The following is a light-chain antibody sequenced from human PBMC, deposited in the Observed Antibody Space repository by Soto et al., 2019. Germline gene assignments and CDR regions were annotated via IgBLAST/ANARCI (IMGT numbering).Light chain of an antibody. CDR3: QQYSAAPIT. Sequence: DFVMTQSPDSLAVSLGERATINCKSSQSVLSSSDNRDYLAWFQHKPGQPPKVLIVWASTRKSGVPDRFSGSGSGTDFTLTISGLQAEDVAVYYCQQYSAAPITFGQGTRLEIK. V-gene: IGKV4-1*01. J-gene: IGKJ5*01. CDR1: QSVLSSSDNRDY. CDR2: WAS.